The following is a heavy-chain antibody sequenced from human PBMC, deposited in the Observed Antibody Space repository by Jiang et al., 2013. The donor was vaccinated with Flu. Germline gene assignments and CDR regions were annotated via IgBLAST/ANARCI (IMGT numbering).Heavy chain of an antibody. CDR2: IYYSGST. D-gene: IGHD4-17*01. Sequence: PGLVKPSETLSLTCTVSGGSISSSSYYWGWIRQPPGKGLEWIGSIYYSGSTYYNPSLKSRVTISVDTSKNQFSLKLSSVTAADTAVYYCARLRGAGYGDPWGQGTLVTVSS. J-gene: IGHJ5*02. V-gene: IGHV4-39*07. CDR3: ARLRGAGYGDP. CDR1: GGSISSSSYY.